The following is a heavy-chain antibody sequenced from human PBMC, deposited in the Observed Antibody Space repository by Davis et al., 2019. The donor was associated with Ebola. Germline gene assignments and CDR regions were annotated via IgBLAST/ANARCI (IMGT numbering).Heavy chain of an antibody. D-gene: IGHD6-13*01. V-gene: IGHV1-69*02. CDR1: GGTFSSYT. CDR2: IIPIIGIT. J-gene: IGHJ4*02. CDR3: ARVGIAAAGSEGLDY. Sequence: SVKVSCKASGGTFSSYTVSWVRQAPGQGLEWMGRIIPIIGITSYAQKFQGRVTITADKSTSTVYMELSSLRSEDTAVYYCARVGIAAAGSEGLDYWGQGTPVTVSS.